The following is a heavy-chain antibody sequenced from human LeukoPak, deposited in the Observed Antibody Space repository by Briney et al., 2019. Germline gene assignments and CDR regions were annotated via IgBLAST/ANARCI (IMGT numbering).Heavy chain of an antibody. V-gene: IGHV4-4*07. CDR3: ARWADKSSSSSRVAFDV. CDR1: GGSISGYY. J-gene: IGHJ3*01. Sequence: SETLSLTCTVSGGSISGYYWSWIRQPAGKGLEWIGRIYTSGSTNYSPSLKSRVTMSVDTSKNQFSLNLSSVTAADTAVYYCARWADKSSSSSRVAFDVWGQGTMVTVSS. D-gene: IGHD6-6*01. CDR2: IYTSGST.